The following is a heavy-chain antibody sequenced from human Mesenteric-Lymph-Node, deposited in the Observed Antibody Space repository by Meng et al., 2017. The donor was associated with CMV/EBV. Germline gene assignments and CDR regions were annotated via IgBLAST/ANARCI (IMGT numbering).Heavy chain of an antibody. J-gene: IGHJ4*02. CDR2: VHHSGTT. CDR3: ARRGNYDSDYSEY. Sequence: LQESGPGLLKPSATLSLSCIVSGDSISNSTYYWTWIRQPPGKGLEWIGSVHHSGTTYYNPSLKGRLTISVDTSANLFSLRLTTVTAADTATYYCARRGNYDSDYSEYWGQGTLVTVSS. V-gene: IGHV4-39*01. D-gene: IGHD3-22*01. CDR1: GDSISNSTYY.